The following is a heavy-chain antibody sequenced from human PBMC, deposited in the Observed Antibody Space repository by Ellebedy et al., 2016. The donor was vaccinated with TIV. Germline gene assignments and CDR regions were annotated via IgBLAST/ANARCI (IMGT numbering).Heavy chain of an antibody. J-gene: IGHJ5*02. CDR2: ISYSGST. CDR3: ARARYYGSGISSGGWFDP. CDR1: GGSIKIYDSH. V-gene: IGHV4-39*07. Sequence: SETLSLTCTVSGGSIKIYDSHWAWIRQPPGQGLQWIGTISYSGSTYHNPSLKSRVTMSVDASKNQFSMNLTSVTAADTAVYYCARARYYGSGISSGGWFDPWGQGALVAASS. D-gene: IGHD3-10*01.